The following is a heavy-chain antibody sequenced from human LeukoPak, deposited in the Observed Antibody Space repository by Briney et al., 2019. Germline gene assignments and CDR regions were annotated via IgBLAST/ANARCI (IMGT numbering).Heavy chain of an antibody. CDR3: VRKSATRRTSEFDY. V-gene: IGHV1-2*02. D-gene: IGHD2-15*01. CDR1: GYTFSDYY. J-gene: IGHJ4*02. Sequence: GASVNVSCKASGYTFSDYYIHWVRQAPGQGLEWMGWITPNSGGTKYAQRVQGRVTMTRDTSISTAYMDLSSLGSDDTAIFYCVRKSATRRTSEFDYWGQGTPVTVSS. CDR2: ITPNSGGT.